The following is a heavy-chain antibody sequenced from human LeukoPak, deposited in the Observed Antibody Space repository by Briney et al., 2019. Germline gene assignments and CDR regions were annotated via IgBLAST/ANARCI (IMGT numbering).Heavy chain of an antibody. CDR3: ASRRGGIVGDY. CDR1: GFTFSSY. V-gene: IGHV3-21*01. Sequence: PGGSLRLSCAASGFTFSSYMNWVRQAPGKGLEWVSSISSTSSYIYYADSVKGRFTISRDNARNSLYLQMNSLRADDTAVYYCASRRGGIVGDYWGQGTLVTVSS. D-gene: IGHD2-15*01. J-gene: IGHJ4*02. CDR2: ISSTSSYI.